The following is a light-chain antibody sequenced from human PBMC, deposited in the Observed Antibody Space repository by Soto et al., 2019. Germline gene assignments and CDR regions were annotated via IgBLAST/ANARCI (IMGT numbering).Light chain of an antibody. Sequence: QSALTQPASVSGSPGQSIAISCTGTSSDVGGYNYVSWYQQHPGKAPKLMLYDVSHRPSGRSNRFSGSKSGNTASLTISGLQAEDEGDYYCGSYTTSSTYVFGTGTKVTVL. V-gene: IGLV2-14*03. J-gene: IGLJ1*01. CDR3: GSYTTSSTYV. CDR1: SSDVGGYNY. CDR2: DVS.